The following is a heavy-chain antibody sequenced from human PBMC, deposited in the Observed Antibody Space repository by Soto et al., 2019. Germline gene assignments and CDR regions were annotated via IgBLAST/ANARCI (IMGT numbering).Heavy chain of an antibody. CDR2: FDPEDGET. J-gene: IGHJ5*02. CDR1: GYTLTELS. Sequence: GASVKVSCKVSGYTLTELSMHWVRQAPGKGLEWMGGFDPEDGETIYAQKFQGRVTMTEDTSTDTAYMELSSLRSEDTAVYYCATDSLTTVTRNWFDPWGQGTLVIVSS. CDR3: ATDSLTTVTRNWFDP. D-gene: IGHD4-4*01. V-gene: IGHV1-24*01.